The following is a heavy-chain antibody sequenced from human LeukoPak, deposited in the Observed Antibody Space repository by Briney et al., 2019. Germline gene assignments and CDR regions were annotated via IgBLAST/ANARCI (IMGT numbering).Heavy chain of an antibody. D-gene: IGHD6-13*01. CDR1: GGSISSYY. CDR2: IYYSGST. CDR3: ARDRFAYSSRNRYFDY. J-gene: IGHJ4*02. V-gene: IGHV4-59*01. Sequence: SETLSLTCTVSGGSISSYYWSWIRQPPGKGLEWIGYIYYSGSTNYNPSLKSRVTISVDTSKNQFSLKLSSVTAADTAVYYCARDRFAYSSRNRYFDYWGQGTLVTVSS.